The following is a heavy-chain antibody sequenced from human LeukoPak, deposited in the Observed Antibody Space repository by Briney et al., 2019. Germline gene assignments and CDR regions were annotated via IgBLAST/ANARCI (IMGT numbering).Heavy chain of an antibody. CDR1: GGSIYNSIYY. D-gene: IGHD4-17*01. CDR2: IYYSGTS. J-gene: IGHJ4*02. CDR3: ARGLSPPTTVTTDY. V-gene: IGHV4-39*07. Sequence: SETLSLTCTVSGGSIYNSIYYWGWIRQPPGKGLEWIGSIYYSGTSYYNPSLKSRVTISVDTSKNQFSLKLSSVTAADTAVYYCARGLSPPTTVTTDYWGQGTLVTVSS.